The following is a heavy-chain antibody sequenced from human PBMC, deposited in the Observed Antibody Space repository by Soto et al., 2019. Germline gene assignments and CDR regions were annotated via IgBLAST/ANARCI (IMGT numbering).Heavy chain of an antibody. J-gene: IGHJ6*02. CDR1: GGSISSGGYY. D-gene: IGHD4-4*01. CDR3: ARDGLQDIVSDYGMDV. CDR2: IYYSGST. Sequence: QVQLQESGPGLVKPSQTLSLTCTVSGGSISSGGYYWSWIRQHPGKGLEWIGYIYYSGSTYYNPSLKSRVTISVDTSKNQFSLKLSSVTAADTAVYYCARDGLQDIVSDYGMDVWGQGTTVTVSS. V-gene: IGHV4-31*03.